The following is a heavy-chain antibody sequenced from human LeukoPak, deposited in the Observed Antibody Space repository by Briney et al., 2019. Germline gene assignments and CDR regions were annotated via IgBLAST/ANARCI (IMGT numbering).Heavy chain of an antibody. CDR3: ARSNSGSYYRFDH. CDR2: ISYSGTT. D-gene: IGHD3-10*01. J-gene: IGHJ4*02. V-gene: IGHV4-39*01. Sequence: PSETLSLTCTASGGSISSSAYFWVWLRQPPGKGLEWIGSISYSGTTYYNPSLKSRVTISVDTSNNQFSLRVSSVTAADTAVYYCARSNSGSYYRFDHWGQGTLVTASS. CDR1: GGSISSSAYF.